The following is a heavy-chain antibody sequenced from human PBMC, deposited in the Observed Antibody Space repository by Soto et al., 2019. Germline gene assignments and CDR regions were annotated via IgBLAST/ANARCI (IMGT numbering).Heavy chain of an antibody. Sequence: QVQLVESGGGVVQPGRSLRLSCAASGFTFSNYGMHWVRQAPGKGLEWVAVISYDGSNKYNADSVKGRFTISRDNSKNKLYLQMNSLRAEDTAVYYCAKDLEQWRRYSWFDPWGQGTMVTVSS. D-gene: IGHD6-19*01. CDR3: AKDLEQWRRYSWFDP. V-gene: IGHV3-30*18. CDR1: GFTFSNYG. CDR2: ISYDGSNK. J-gene: IGHJ5*02.